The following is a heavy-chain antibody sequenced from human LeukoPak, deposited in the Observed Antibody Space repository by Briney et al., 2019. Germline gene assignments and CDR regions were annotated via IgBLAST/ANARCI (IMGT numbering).Heavy chain of an antibody. V-gene: IGHV4-39*01. Sequence: SETLSLTCTVSGGSISSSSYYWGWIRQPPGKGLEWIGSIYYSGSTYYNPSLKSRVTISVDTSKNQFSVKLSSVTAADTAVYYCARKTAALDYWGQGTLVTVSS. J-gene: IGHJ4*02. CDR2: IYYSGST. CDR1: GGSISSSSYY. CDR3: ARKTAALDY. D-gene: IGHD6-25*01.